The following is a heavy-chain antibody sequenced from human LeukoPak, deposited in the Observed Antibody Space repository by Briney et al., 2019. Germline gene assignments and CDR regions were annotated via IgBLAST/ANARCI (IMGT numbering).Heavy chain of an antibody. D-gene: IGHD3-22*01. Sequence: GRSLRLSCAASGFTFSSYGMHWVRQAPGKGLEWVAVISYDGSNKYYADSVKGRFTISRDNSKNTLYLQMNSLRAEDTAVYYCARDPMYYYDSSGYYCDYWGQGTLVTVSS. J-gene: IGHJ4*02. CDR2: ISYDGSNK. CDR3: ARDPMYYYDSSGYYCDY. CDR1: GFTFSSYG. V-gene: IGHV3-30*03.